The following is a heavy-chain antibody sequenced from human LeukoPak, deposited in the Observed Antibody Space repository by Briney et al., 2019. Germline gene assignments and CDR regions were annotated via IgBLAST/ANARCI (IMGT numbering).Heavy chain of an antibody. Sequence: ASVKVSCKGSGYTFTGYYMRWGRQAPGQGLEWMGWMKTNSRGTTDAQKGQGSDTMTSDTSISTAYMEQSRLSSDDTAVYYCARAISRGAVAAVRYWGQGTLVTVSS. D-gene: IGHD6-19*01. CDR2: MKTNSRGT. CDR1: GYTFTGYY. J-gene: IGHJ4*02. CDR3: ARAISRGAVAAVRY. V-gene: IGHV1-2*02.